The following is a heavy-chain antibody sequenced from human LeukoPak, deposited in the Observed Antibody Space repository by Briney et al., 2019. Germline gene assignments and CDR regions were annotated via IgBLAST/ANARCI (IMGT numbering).Heavy chain of an antibody. CDR3: ATDGAGFDT. Sequence: GGSLRLSCAASGFTFNDYYMSCIREAPGKGLEWLSYINIGGTNTHYADSVKGRFTISRDNAKKSLYLEMNNLRAEDTAVYYCATDGAGFDTWGQGVLVTVSS. CDR2: INIGGTNT. J-gene: IGHJ5*02. V-gene: IGHV3-11*01. CDR1: GFTFNDYY.